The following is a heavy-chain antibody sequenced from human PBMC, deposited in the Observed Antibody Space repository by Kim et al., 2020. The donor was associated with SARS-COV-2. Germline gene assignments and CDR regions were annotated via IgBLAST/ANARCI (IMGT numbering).Heavy chain of an antibody. Sequence: GGSLRLSCAASGFTFSTYWMHWVRQAPGKGLVWVSRISTDGSITDYADSVTGRFTISRDNAKNTLYLQLNSLRAEDTAVYYCARETGGDGYRNWGQGNLVTVSS. V-gene: IGHV3-74*01. CDR3: ARETGGDGYRN. CDR1: GFTFSTYW. J-gene: IGHJ4*02. D-gene: IGHD3-16*01. CDR2: ISTDGSIT.